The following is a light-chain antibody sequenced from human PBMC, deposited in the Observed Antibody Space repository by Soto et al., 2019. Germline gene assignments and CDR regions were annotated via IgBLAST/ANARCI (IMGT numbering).Light chain of an antibody. Sequence: DIVMTQSPATVSVSPGERATLSCRASQSVSNNLAWYQQKPGQAPRLLIDDASTRAAGIPARFNGGGSGTEFTLTISSLQSEDFALYYCQQFHNWPLSFGGGTKVDIK. V-gene: IGKV3-15*01. CDR3: QQFHNWPLS. J-gene: IGKJ4*01. CDR2: DAS. CDR1: QSVSNN.